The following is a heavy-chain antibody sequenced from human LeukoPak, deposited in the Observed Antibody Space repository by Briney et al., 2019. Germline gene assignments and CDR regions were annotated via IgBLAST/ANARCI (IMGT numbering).Heavy chain of an antibody. D-gene: IGHD5-12*01. CDR1: GFTFSSYW. Sequence: GGSLRLSCAASGFTFSSYWMSWVRQAPGKGLEWVANIKQDGSEKYYVDSVKGRFTISRDNAKNSLYLQMNSLRAEDTAVYYCARGSVVATIPSDYWGQGTLGTVSS. CDR3: ARGSVVATIPSDY. V-gene: IGHV3-7*01. CDR2: IKQDGSEK. J-gene: IGHJ4*02.